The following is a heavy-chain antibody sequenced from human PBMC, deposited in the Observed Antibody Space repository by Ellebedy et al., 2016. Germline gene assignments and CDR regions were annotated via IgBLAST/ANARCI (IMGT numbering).Heavy chain of an antibody. CDR1: GFTFSSDW. D-gene: IGHD2-2*03. Sequence: GGSLRLSXAASGFTFSSDWMDWVRQAPGKGLVWVSRISGDGSETNYADSVKGRFTISRDNARNVLFLQMNSLRVEDTAVYFCARGRDGYGHWGQGALVTVSS. V-gene: IGHV3-74*01. J-gene: IGHJ4*02. CDR3: ARGRDGYGH. CDR2: ISGDGSET.